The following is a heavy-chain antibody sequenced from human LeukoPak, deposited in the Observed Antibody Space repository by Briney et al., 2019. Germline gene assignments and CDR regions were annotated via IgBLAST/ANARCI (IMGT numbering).Heavy chain of an antibody. J-gene: IGHJ5*02. CDR2: INHSGST. V-gene: IGHV4-34*01. CDR3: AKRPQQWLVRYVWFDP. Sequence: SETLSLTCAVYGGSFSGYYWSWIRQPPGKGLEWIGEINHSGSTNYNPSLKSRVTISVDTSKNQFSLKLSSVTAADTAVYYCAKRPQQWLVRYVWFDPWGQGTLVTVSS. D-gene: IGHD6-19*01. CDR1: GGSFSGYY.